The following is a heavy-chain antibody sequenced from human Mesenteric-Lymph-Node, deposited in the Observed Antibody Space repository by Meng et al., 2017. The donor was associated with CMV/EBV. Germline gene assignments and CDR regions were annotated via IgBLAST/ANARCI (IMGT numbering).Heavy chain of an antibody. Sequence: SETLSLTCTVSGGSISSYYWSWIRQPPGKGLEWIGYIYYSGSTNYNPSLKSRVTISVDTSKNQFSLKLSSVTAADTAVYYCARMIYCSSTSCYRKGGNWFDPWGQGTLVTVSS. D-gene: IGHD2-2*02. CDR2: IYYSGST. J-gene: IGHJ5*02. CDR3: ARMIYCSSTSCYRKGGNWFDP. V-gene: IGHV4-59*01. CDR1: GGSISSYY.